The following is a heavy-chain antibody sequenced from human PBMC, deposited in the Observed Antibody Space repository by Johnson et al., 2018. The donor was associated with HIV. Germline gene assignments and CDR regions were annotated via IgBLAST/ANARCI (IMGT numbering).Heavy chain of an antibody. CDR2: INWNGGST. Sequence: VQLVESGGGVVRPGGSLGLSCAASGFSFDDYGMSWVRQAPGKGLEWVSGINWNGGSTGYAYCVKGRFAISRDNSKNTLYLQMNSLRAEDTAFYYCAKDSDTFYFGSGDGFDIWGRGTMVTVSS. V-gene: IGHV3-20*04. J-gene: IGHJ3*02. D-gene: IGHD3-10*01. CDR3: AKDSDTFYFGSGDGFDI. CDR1: GFSFDDYG.